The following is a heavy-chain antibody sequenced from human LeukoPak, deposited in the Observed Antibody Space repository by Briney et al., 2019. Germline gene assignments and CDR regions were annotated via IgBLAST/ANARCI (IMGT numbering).Heavy chain of an antibody. CDR3: ARDLFDSSGYYYFDY. CDR2: IFHSGTT. D-gene: IGHD3-22*01. CDR1: GYSFTNGYY. Sequence: SETLSLTCTVSGYSFTNGYYWAWIRQPPGKGLEWIASIFHSGTTSYNPSLKSRITMSVDTSNNEFSLKLSSVTAADTAVYYCARDLFDSSGYYYFDYRGQGTMVTVSS. J-gene: IGHJ4*02. V-gene: IGHV4-38-2*02.